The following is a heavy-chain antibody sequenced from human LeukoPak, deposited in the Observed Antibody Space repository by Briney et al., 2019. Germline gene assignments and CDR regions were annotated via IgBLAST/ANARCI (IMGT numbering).Heavy chain of an antibody. CDR3: AKAGGDWANWFDP. D-gene: IGHD2-21*02. Sequence: GGSQRLSCAASGFVLGDSYMSWIRQAPGKGLEWVSRISSSGTTINYADSVKGRFTISRDNTKNSLYLQMNSLRAEGTAVYYCAKAGGDWANWFDPWGQGTLVTVSS. V-gene: IGHV3-11*01. J-gene: IGHJ5*02. CDR2: ISSSGTTI. CDR1: GFVLGDSY.